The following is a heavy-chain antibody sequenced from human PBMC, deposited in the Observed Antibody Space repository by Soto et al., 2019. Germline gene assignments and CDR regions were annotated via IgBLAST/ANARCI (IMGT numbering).Heavy chain of an antibody. CDR3: GASPYGDRQYNWFDP. Sequence: QVQLQESGPGLVKPSETLSLTCTVSGGSLSNYYWNWIRQPPGKALEWFAYIYYSGRTNYNPSLMSSVATSVYTSKNQFSLKLSSVTAADTAMYYCGASPYGDRQYNWFDPWGQGTLVTVSS. CDR1: GGSLSNYY. J-gene: IGHJ5*02. D-gene: IGHD4-17*01. V-gene: IGHV4-59*08. CDR2: IYYSGRT.